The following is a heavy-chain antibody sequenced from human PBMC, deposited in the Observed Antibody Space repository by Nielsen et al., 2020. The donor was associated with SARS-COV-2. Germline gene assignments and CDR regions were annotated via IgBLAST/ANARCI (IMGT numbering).Heavy chain of an antibody. Sequence: SETLSLTCTVSGDSIRHYYWNWVRQPAGKRLEWIGLIQNGVTTKYNPSFESRVTMSVDTSKNQFSLTLRSVTAADTAVYFCAGGNTALRYYFDYWGQGTLVTVSS. V-gene: IGHV4-4*07. CDR3: AGGNTALRYYFDY. D-gene: IGHD3-16*01. J-gene: IGHJ4*02. CDR1: GDSIRHYY. CDR2: IQNGVTT.